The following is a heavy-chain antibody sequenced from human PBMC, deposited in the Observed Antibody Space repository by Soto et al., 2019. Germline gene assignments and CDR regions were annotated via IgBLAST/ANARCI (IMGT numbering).Heavy chain of an antibody. V-gene: IGHV4-59*08. Sequence: SETLSLTCTVSGASISSYYWSWIRQPPGKGLEWIGYIYYSGSTNYNPSPKSRVTISVDTSKNQFSLKLSSVTAADTAVNYCARHRGSGSYLRDYYYYGMDVWGKGTTVTVSS. CDR3: ARHRGSGSYLRDYYYYGMDV. D-gene: IGHD3-10*01. CDR2: IYYSGST. J-gene: IGHJ6*04. CDR1: GASISSYY.